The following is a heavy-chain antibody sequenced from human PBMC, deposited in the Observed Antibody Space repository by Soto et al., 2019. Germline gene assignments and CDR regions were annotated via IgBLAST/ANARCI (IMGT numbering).Heavy chain of an antibody. CDR3: ARDRRTYYYGSGSYYYGMDV. D-gene: IGHD3-10*01. CDR2: IYHSGST. V-gene: IGHV4-4*02. CDR1: GGSISSSNW. J-gene: IGHJ6*02. Sequence: SETLSLTCAVSGGSISSSNWWSWVRQPPRQGLEWIGEIYHSGSTNYNPSLKSRVTISVDKSKNQFSLKLSSVTAADTAVYYCARDRRTYYYGSGSYYYGMDVWGQGTTVTVSS.